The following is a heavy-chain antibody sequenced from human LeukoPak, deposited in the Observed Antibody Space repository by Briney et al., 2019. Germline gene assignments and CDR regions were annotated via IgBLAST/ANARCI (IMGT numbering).Heavy chain of an antibody. J-gene: IGHJ5*02. D-gene: IGHD2-21*02. CDR3: ARLVAVTGTVDYFDP. CDR2: IYYKGTT. CDR1: GGSISAYH. Sequence: SETLSLTCVVSGGSISAYHWGWVRQPPGKGLEWIGYIYYKGTTNYNPSLKSRVTISLDTSKSQFSLKVSSVTAADTAVYYCARLVAVTGTVDYFDPWGRGIVVTVSS. V-gene: IGHV4-59*08.